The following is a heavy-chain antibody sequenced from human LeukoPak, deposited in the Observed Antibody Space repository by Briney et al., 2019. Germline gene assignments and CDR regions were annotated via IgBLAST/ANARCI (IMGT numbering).Heavy chain of an antibody. CDR1: GFTFSDYY. Sequence: GGSLRLSCAASGFTFSDYYMSWIRQAQGKGLVWVSRINSDGSSTSYADSVKGRFTISRDNSKNTLYLQMNSLRAEDTAVYYCARNFPEIVEEFGWFDPWGQGTLVTVSS. CDR2: INSDGSST. V-gene: IGHV3-74*01. J-gene: IGHJ5*02. D-gene: IGHD2-15*01. CDR3: ARNFPEIVEEFGWFDP.